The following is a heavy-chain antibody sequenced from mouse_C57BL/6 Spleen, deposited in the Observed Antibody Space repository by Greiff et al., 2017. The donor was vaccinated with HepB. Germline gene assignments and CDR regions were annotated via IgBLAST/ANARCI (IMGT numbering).Heavy chain of an antibody. CDR1: GFTFNTYA. CDR2: IRSKSSNYAT. J-gene: IGHJ4*01. CDR3: VRDRRENWEDYAMDY. D-gene: IGHD4-1*01. V-gene: IGHV10-3*01. Sequence: EVQLVESGGGLVQPKGSLKLSCAASGFTFNTYAMHWVRQAPGKGLEWVARIRSKSSNYATYYADSVKDRFTISRDDSQSMLYLQMNNLKTEDTAMYYCVRDRRENWEDYAMDYWGKGTSVTVSS.